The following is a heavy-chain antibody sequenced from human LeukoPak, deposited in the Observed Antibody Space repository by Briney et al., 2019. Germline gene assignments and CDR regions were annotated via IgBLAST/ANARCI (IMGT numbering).Heavy chain of an antibody. CDR1: GFTFSDYY. V-gene: IGHV3-23*01. CDR2: ISGSGGST. Sequence: GGSLRLSCAASGFTFSDYYMSWIRQAPGKGLEWVSAISGSGGSTYYADSVKGRFTISRDNSKNTLYLQMNSLRAEDTAVYYCAKDGRFLEWFRWGQGTMVTVSS. CDR3: AKDGRFLEWFR. J-gene: IGHJ3*01. D-gene: IGHD3-3*01.